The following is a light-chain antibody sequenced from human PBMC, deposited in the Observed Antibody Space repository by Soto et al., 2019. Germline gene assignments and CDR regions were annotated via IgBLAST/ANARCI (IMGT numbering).Light chain of an antibody. CDR1: QSVSSY. CDR2: DAS. CDR3: QQRSNWPPYT. V-gene: IGKV3-11*01. Sequence: EIVLTQSPATLSLSPGERDTLSCRASQSVSSYLAWYQQKPSQAPRLLIYDASNRATGIPARFSGSGSGTDFTLTISSLEPEDFAVYYCQQRSNWPPYTFGGGTKVDIK. J-gene: IGKJ4*01.